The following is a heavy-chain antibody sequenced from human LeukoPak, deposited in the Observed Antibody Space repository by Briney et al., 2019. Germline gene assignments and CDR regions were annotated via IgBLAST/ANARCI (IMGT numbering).Heavy chain of an antibody. CDR1: GYSFTSYW. D-gene: IGHD2-2*02. J-gene: IGHJ4*02. CDR2: IYPGDSDT. Sequence: KPGESLKISCKGSGYSFTSYWIGWVRQLPGKGLEWKGIIYPGDSDTRYSPSFQGQVTISADKSISTAYLQWSSLKASDTAMYYCARAGYCSSTSCYTTFDYWGQGTLVTVSS. V-gene: IGHV5-51*01. CDR3: ARAGYCSSTSCYTTFDY.